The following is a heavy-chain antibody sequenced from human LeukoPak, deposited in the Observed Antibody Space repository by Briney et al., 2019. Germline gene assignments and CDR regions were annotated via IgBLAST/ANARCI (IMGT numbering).Heavy chain of an antibody. CDR1: GYSISSGHY. CDR3: ARGLGGYSWRFYYYYMDV. CDR2: MFHSGST. Sequence: SETLSLTCTVSGYSISSGHYWAWIRQSPEKGLECIATMFHSGSTYYNPSLKSRVTTSVDTSKKQFSLKLSSVTAADTAVYYCARGLGGYSWRFYYYYMDVWGKGTTVTVSS. D-gene: IGHD5-18*01. J-gene: IGHJ6*03. V-gene: IGHV4-38-2*02.